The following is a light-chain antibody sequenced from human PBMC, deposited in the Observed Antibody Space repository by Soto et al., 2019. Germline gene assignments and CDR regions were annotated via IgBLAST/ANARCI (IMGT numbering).Light chain of an antibody. V-gene: IGLV4-69*01. CDR2: LNSDGSH. CDR3: QTWGTGIWV. CDR1: SGHSNYA. Sequence: QLVLIQSPSASASLGASVKLTCTLSSGHSNYAIAWHQQHPEKGPRYLMKLNSDGSHTKGDGIPDRFSGSSSGAERYLTISSLQSEDEADYYCQTWGTGIWVFGGGTKVTVL. J-gene: IGLJ3*02.